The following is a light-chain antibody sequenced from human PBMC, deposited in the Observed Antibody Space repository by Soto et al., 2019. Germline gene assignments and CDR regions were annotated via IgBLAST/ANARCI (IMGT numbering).Light chain of an antibody. CDR2: DVS. V-gene: IGKV1-5*01. CDR3: QQYSTHST. CDR1: QSISTW. J-gene: IGKJ2*01. Sequence: DIQMTQSPSTLSASVGDRVTITCRASQSISTWLAWYQQEPGKAPKLLIYDVSNLQSGVPSRFSGSGSETEFTLTIGSLQPDDSAIYHCQQYSTHSTFGQGTKVDIK.